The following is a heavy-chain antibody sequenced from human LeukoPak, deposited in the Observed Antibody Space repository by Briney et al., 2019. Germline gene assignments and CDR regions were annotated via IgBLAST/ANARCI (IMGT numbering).Heavy chain of an antibody. D-gene: IGHD5-18*01. CDR2: INEDASEK. CDR3: VKDKHRDGYTYGVYDS. Sequence: GGSLRLSCEASGFTFSRYWMSWVRQAPGKGLAWVANINEDASEKYYVDSVKGRFTISRDNAKNSLDLQMSSLRPEDTALYYCVKDKHRDGYTYGVYDSWGQGTLITVSS. J-gene: IGHJ5*01. V-gene: IGHV3-7*03. CDR1: GFTFSRYW.